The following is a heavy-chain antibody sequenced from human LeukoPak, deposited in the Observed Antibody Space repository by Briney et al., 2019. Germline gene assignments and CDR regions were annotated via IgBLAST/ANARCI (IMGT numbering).Heavy chain of an antibody. CDR2: TYSTSKWNT. J-gene: IGHJ3*01. D-gene: IGHD1-26*01. CDR1: GDSVSTSGVS. CDR3: ARGWASAFDA. V-gene: IGHV6-1*01. Sequence: SQTLSLSCAISGDSVSTSGVSWNWVRQPPSRRLGSVGRTYSTSKWNTDYAVFVKSRIDVNPNTSKNKFSLQLNTVTSEDTAVYYCARGWASAFDAWGQGTLVTVSS.